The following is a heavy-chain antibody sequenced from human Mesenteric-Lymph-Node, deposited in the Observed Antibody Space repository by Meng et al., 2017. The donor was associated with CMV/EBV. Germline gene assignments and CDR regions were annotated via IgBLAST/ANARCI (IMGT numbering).Heavy chain of an antibody. D-gene: IGHD1-7*01. J-gene: IGHJ5*02. CDR3: ARDLSSNYQRIWFDP. Sequence: GESLKISCAASGFTFSTYAMSWVRQAPGKGLEWVSGIGGSGGSTFYADSVKGRFTISRDNAKNSLYLQMNSLRAEDTAVYYCARDLSSNYQRIWFDPWGQGVLVTVSS. V-gene: IGHV3-23*01. CDR1: GFTFSTYA. CDR2: IGGSGGST.